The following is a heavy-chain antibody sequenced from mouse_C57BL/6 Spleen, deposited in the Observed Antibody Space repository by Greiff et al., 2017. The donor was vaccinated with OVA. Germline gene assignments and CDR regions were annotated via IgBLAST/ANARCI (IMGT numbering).Heavy chain of an antibody. J-gene: IGHJ3*01. Sequence: VKLVESGAELARPGASVKLSCKASGYTFTSYGISWVKQRPGQGLEWIGEIYPRSGNTYYNEKFKGKATLTADKSSSTAYMELRSLTSEDSAVCFCASWDVGFAYWGQGTLVTVSA. D-gene: IGHD4-1*01. CDR3: ASWDVGFAY. CDR1: GYTFTSYG. V-gene: IGHV1-81*01. CDR2: IYPRSGNT.